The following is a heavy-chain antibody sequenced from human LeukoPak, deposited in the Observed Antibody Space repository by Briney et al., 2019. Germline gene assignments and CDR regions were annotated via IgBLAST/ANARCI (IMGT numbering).Heavy chain of an antibody. J-gene: IGHJ4*02. CDR2: IWYDGSNK. CDR1: GFTFSSYA. Sequence: GGSLRLSCAASGFTFSSYAMSWVRQAPGKGLEWVAVIWYDGSNKYYADSVKGRFTISRDNSKNTLYLQMNSLRAEDTAVYYCARDRGATGCDCWGQGTLVTVSS. D-gene: IGHD3-9*01. CDR3: ARDRGATGCDC. V-gene: IGHV3-33*08.